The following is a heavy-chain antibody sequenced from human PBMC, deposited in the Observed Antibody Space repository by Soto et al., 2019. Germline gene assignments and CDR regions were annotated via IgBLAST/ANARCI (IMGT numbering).Heavy chain of an antibody. D-gene: IGHD1-26*01. V-gene: IGHV3-15*05. CDR1: GFIFGDAW. CDR2: VTRRTDGETT. CDR3: VAGSPFEY. J-gene: IGHJ4*02. Sequence: PGGSLRLSCTVSGFIFGDAWLSWVRQAPGKGLEWVARVTRRTDGETTDYAAPVTGRFTISRDVSKPTVYLQMNSLKIEATGIYYCVAGSPFEYWGQGTLVTVSS.